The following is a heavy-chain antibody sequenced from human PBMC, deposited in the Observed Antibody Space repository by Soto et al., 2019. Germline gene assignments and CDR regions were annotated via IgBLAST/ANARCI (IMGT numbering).Heavy chain of an antibody. CDR2: INAGNGNT. Sequence: ASVKVSCKASGYTFTSYSLHWVRQAPGQSLEWMGWINAGNGNTKYSQKFQGRVIITRDTSASTAYMELSSLRSEDTAVYYCARDICSGGTCYDDWFDPWGQGTLVTVSS. J-gene: IGHJ5*02. CDR3: ARDICSGGTCYDDWFDP. CDR1: GYTFTSYS. V-gene: IGHV1-3*01. D-gene: IGHD2-15*01.